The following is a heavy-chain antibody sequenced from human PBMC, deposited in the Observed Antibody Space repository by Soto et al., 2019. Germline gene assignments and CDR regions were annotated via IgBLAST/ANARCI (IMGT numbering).Heavy chain of an antibody. CDR1: GYTRTSYG. D-gene: IGHD6-6*01. V-gene: IGHV1-18*01. J-gene: IGHJ3*02. CDR2: ISAYNGNT. CDR3: ARDKARREDAFDI. Sequence: GASVKVSFKGSGYTRTSYGISWGRQAPGQGLEWMGWISAYNGNTNYAQKLQGRVTMTTDTSTSTAYMELRSLRSDDTAVYYCARDKARREDAFDIWGQGTMVTVSS.